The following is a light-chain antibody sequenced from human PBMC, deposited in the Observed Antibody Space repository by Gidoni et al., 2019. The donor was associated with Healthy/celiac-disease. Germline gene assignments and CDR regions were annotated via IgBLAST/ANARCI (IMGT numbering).Light chain of an antibody. J-gene: IGKJ2*01. CDR3: QQYNNWPYT. V-gene: IGKV3-15*01. CDR2: GAS. Sequence: VSPGERATLSCRASKSVSSNLAWYQQKPGQAPRLLIYGASTRATGIPARFSGSGSGTEFTLTISSLQSEDFAVYYCQQYNNWPYTFGQGTKLEIK. CDR1: KSVSSN.